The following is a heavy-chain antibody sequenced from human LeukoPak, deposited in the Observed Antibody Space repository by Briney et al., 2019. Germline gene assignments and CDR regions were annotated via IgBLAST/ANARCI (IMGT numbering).Heavy chain of an antibody. CDR1: GFTFSSYA. J-gene: IGHJ3*02. CDR2: ISGSGGST. D-gene: IGHD3-16*02. CDR3: AKGEYDYVWGSYRPGDAFDI. V-gene: IGHV3-23*01. Sequence: GESLRLSCAASGFTFSSYAMSWVRQAPGKGLEWVSAISGSGGSTYYADSVKGRFTISRDNSKTTLYQQMNSLRAEDTAVYYCAKGEYDYVWGSYRPGDAFDIWGQGTMVTVSS.